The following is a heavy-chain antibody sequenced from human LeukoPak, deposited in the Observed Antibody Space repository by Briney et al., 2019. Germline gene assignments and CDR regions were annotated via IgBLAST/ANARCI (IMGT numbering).Heavy chain of an antibody. Sequence: SETLSLTCTVSGDSISTYYWSWIRQPPGKGLEWIGSIYYSGSTYYNPSLKSRVTISVDTSKNQFSLKLSSVTAADTAVYYCARGQQWLVPVDYWGQGTLVTVSS. V-gene: IGHV4-39*01. CDR3: ARGQQWLVPVDY. CDR2: IYYSGST. CDR1: GDSISTYY. D-gene: IGHD6-19*01. J-gene: IGHJ4*02.